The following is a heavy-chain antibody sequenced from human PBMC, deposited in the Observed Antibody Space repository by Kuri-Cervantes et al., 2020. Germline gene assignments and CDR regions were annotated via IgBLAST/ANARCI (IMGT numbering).Heavy chain of an antibody. CDR3: ARGALWFGDYRAYGMDV. V-gene: IGHV3-30-3*01. CDR1: GFTFDDYA. D-gene: IGHD3-10*01. J-gene: IGHJ6*02. CDR2: ISYDGSNK. Sequence: GGSLRLSCAASGFTFDDYAMHWVRQAPGKGLEWVAVISYDGSNKYYADSVKGRFTISRDNSKNTLYLQMNSLRAEDTAVYYCARGALWFGDYRAYGMDVWGQGTTVTVSS.